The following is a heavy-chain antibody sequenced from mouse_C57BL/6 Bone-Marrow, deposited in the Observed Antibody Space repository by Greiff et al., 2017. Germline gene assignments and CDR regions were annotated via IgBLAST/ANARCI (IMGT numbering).Heavy chain of an antibody. CDR3: SSPLYDGYYSYAMDY. Sequence: VQLQQSGAELVKPGASVKLSCTASGFNIKDYYMHWVKQRTEQGLEWIGRIDPEDGETKYAPKFQGKATITADTSSNTAYLQLSSLTSEDTAVYYCSSPLYDGYYSYAMDYWGQGTSVTVSS. CDR1: GFNIKDYY. J-gene: IGHJ4*01. CDR2: IDPEDGET. D-gene: IGHD2-3*01. V-gene: IGHV14-2*01.